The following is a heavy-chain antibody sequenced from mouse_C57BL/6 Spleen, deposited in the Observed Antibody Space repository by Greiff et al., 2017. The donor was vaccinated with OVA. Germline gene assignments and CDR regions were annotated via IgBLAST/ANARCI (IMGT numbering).Heavy chain of an antibody. V-gene: IGHV5-16*01. Sequence: EVKLMESEGGLVQPGSSLNLSCTASGFTFSDYYMAWVRQVPEKGLEWVANINYDGSSTYYLDSLKSRFIISRDNAKNILYLQMSSLKSEDTATYYCARGGSHFDYWGQGTTLTVSS. CDR2: INYDGSST. D-gene: IGHD3-1*01. CDR1: GFTFSDYY. CDR3: ARGGSHFDY. J-gene: IGHJ2*01.